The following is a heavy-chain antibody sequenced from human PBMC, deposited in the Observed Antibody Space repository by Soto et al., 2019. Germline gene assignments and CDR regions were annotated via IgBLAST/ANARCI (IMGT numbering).Heavy chain of an antibody. CDR2: INHSGST. V-gene: IGHV4-34*01. Sequence: SETLSLTCAVYGASFSGYYWTLIRQPPGTGLEWIGEINHSGSTNYTPTLKSRVTITVDTSKNQFSLKLTSLTAADTAVYYCGRDKITGVFDYWGQGTLVTVSS. J-gene: IGHJ4*02. CDR3: GRDKITGVFDY. CDR1: GASFSGYY. D-gene: IGHD2-8*02.